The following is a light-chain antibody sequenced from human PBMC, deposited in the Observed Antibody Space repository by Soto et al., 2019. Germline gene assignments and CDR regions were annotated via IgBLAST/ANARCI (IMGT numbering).Light chain of an antibody. V-gene: IGKV3-20*01. Sequence: EIVMTQSPGTLSLSPGERATISCRASQVIGSRYLAWYHQKSGQAPRLLIYGASSRATGIPDRFSGSGSGKDLTLTISRLEHEDFGVYFCQQCGSSIPHTFGQGTKLDIQ. J-gene: IGKJ2*01. CDR1: QVIGSRY. CDR3: QQCGSSIPHT. CDR2: GAS.